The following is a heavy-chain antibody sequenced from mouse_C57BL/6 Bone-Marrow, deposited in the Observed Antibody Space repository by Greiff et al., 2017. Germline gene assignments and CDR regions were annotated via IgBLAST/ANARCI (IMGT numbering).Heavy chain of an antibody. Sequence: QVQLQQPGAELVRPGTSVKLSCKASGYTFTSYWMHWVKQRPGQGLEWIGVIDPSDSYTNYNQKFKGKATLTVDTSSSTAYMQLSRLTSEYSAVYYCARGYYGSSYPQVGYFDVWGTGTTVTVSS. CDR2: IDPSDSYT. CDR1: GYTFTSYW. D-gene: IGHD1-1*01. J-gene: IGHJ1*03. CDR3: ARGYYGSSYPQVGYFDV. V-gene: IGHV1-59*01.